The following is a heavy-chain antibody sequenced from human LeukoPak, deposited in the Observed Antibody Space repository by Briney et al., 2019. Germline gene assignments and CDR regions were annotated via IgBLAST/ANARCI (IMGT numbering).Heavy chain of an antibody. Sequence: SAKVSCKASGGTFSSYAISWVRQAPGQGLEWMGRIIPILGIANYAQKFQGRVTITADKSTSTAYMELSSLRSEDTAVYYCASSPETSYDILTGYPRAFDIWGQGTMVTVSS. CDR2: IIPILGIA. J-gene: IGHJ3*02. D-gene: IGHD3-9*01. CDR3: ASSPETSYDILTGYPRAFDI. V-gene: IGHV1-69*04. CDR1: GGTFSSYA.